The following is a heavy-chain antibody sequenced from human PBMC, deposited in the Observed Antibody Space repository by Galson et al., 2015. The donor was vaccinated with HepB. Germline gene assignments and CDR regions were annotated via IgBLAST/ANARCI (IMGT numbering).Heavy chain of an antibody. Sequence: SVKVSCKASGGTFSSYAISWVRQAPGQGLEWVGGIIPVFGIGKYAQKFQERVTISRDMSTSTVYMELSSLRSEDTAVYYCATGQRYSSKWGQGTLVTVSS. CDR2: IIPVFGIG. J-gene: IGHJ4*02. CDR3: ATGQRYSSK. V-gene: IGHV1-69*10. D-gene: IGHD6-13*01. CDR1: GGTFSSYA.